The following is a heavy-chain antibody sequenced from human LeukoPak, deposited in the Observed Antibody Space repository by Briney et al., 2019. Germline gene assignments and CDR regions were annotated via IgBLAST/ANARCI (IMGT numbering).Heavy chain of an antibody. J-gene: IGHJ6*02. CDR1: GYTLTELS. Sequence: ASVKVSCKVSGYTLTELSMHWVRQAPGKGLEWMGGFDPEDGETIYAQKFQGRVTMTEDTSTDTAYMELSSLRSVDTAVYYCAIQSLITMVRGDYYYYGMDVWGQGTTVTVSS. CDR2: FDPEDGET. V-gene: IGHV1-24*01. D-gene: IGHD3-10*01. CDR3: AIQSLITMVRGDYYYYGMDV.